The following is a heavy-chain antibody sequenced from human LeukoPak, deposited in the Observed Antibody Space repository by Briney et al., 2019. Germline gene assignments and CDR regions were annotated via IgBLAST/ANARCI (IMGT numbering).Heavy chain of an antibody. CDR2: IYHSGST. CDR3: ARDEVAVAGKARYFDF. V-gene: IGHV4-4*02. Sequence: SETLSLTCAVSGGSISSSNWWSWVRQPPGKGLEWIGEIYHSGSTNYNPSLKSRVTISVDKSKNQFSLKLNSVTAADTAVYYCARDEVAVAGKARYFDFWGRGTLVTVSS. D-gene: IGHD6-13*01. CDR1: GGSISSSNW. J-gene: IGHJ2*01.